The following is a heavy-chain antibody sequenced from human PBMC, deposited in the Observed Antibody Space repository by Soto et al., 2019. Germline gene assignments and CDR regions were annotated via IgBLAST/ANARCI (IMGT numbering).Heavy chain of an antibody. D-gene: IGHD2-8*02. J-gene: IGHJ4*02. Sequence: QVQLQESGPGLVKPSGTLSLTCVVSGGSINSSNWWSWVRQPPGKGLEWIGEIYHSGSTNYNPSLKSRLTISIDKSKNQFYLKLSSVTAADTAVYYCARETVLGTNFDYWGQGTLVTVSS. V-gene: IGHV4-4*02. CDR3: ARETVLGTNFDY. CDR1: GGSINSSNW. CDR2: IYHSGST.